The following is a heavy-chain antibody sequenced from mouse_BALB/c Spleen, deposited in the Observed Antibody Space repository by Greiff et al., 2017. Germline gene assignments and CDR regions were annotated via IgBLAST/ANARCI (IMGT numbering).Heavy chain of an antibody. CDR2: ISNGGGST. J-gene: IGHJ3*01. CDR3: ARAGGSPWFAY. Sequence: DVKLVESGGGLVQPGGSLKLSCAASGFTFSSYTMSWVRQTPEKRLEWVAYISNGGGSTYYPDTVKGRFTISRDNAKNTLYLQMSSLKSEDTAMYYCARAGGSPWFAYWGQGTLVTVSA. V-gene: IGHV5-12-2*01. CDR1: GFTFSSYT. D-gene: IGHD3-1*01.